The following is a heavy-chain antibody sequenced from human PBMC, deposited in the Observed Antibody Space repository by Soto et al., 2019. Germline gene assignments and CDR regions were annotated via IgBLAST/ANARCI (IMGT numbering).Heavy chain of an antibody. V-gene: IGHV3-23*01. CDR3: AKDRRPLEATLGAHFDY. D-gene: IGHD1-26*01. CDR1: GFTFSSYA. J-gene: IGHJ4*02. Sequence: GGSLRLSCAASGFTFSSYAMSWVRQAPGKGLEWVSAISGSGGSTYYADSVKGRFTISRDNSKNTLYLQMNSLRAEDTAVYYCAKDRRPLEATLGAHFDYWGQGTLVTVSS. CDR2: ISGSGGST.